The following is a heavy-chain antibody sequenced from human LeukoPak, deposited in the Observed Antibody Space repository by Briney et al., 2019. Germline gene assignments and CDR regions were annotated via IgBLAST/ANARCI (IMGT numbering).Heavy chain of an antibody. V-gene: IGHV4-59*01. CDR1: GASISSYY. CDR2: IYYSGST. J-gene: IGHJ3*02. CDR3: ARDDRRNIVRYAFDI. Sequence: SETLSLTCTVSGASISSYYWSWIRQPPGKGLEWIGYIYYSGSTNYNPSLKSRVTISLDTSKNQFSLKLSSVTAADTALYYCARDDRRNIVRYAFDIWGQGTMVTVSS. D-gene: IGHD5-12*01.